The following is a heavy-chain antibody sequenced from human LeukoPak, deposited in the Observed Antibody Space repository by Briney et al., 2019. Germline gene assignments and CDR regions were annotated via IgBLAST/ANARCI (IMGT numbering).Heavy chain of an antibody. V-gene: IGHV1-18*01. CDR1: GYTFTSYG. CDR2: ISAYNGNT. D-gene: IGHD6-13*01. J-gene: IGHJ6*02. Sequence: ASVKVSCKASGYTFTSYGISWVRQAPGQGLEWMGWISAYNGNTNYAQKLQGRVAMTTDTSTSTAYMELRSLRSDDTAVYYCARDPTAGHYYGMDVWGQGTTVTVSS. CDR3: ARDPTAGHYYGMDV.